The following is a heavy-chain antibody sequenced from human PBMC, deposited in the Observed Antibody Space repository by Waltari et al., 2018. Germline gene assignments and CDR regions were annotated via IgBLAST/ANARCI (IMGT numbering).Heavy chain of an antibody. Sequence: QVQLVQSGAEVKKPGSSVKVSCKASGGTFSSYAISWVRQAPGQGLEWMGVSCPILGTANYAQKFQVRVTITADESTSTAYMELSSLRSEDTAGYYCAREQAVGIAAAGTIDYWGQGTLVTVSS. V-gene: IGHV1-69*01. J-gene: IGHJ4*02. CDR2: SCPILGTA. CDR1: GGTFSSYA. D-gene: IGHD6-13*01. CDR3: AREQAVGIAAAGTIDY.